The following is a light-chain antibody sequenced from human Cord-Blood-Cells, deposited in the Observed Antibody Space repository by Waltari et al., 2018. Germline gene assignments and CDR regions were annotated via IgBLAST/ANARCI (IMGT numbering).Light chain of an antibody. CDR1: SRDVGSYNL. V-gene: IGLV2-23*01. CDR3: CSYAGSVV. Sequence: QSALTQPASVSGSPGQSITISCTRTSRDVGSYNLVSWYQQHPGKAPKLMIYEGSKRPSVVSNRFSGSKSGNTASLTSSGLQAEDEADYYCCSYAGSVVFGGGPKLTVL. CDR2: EGS. J-gene: IGLJ2*01.